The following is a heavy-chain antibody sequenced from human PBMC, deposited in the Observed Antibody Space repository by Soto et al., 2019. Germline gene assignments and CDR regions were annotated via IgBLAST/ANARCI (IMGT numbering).Heavy chain of an antibody. Sequence: XRGLRRPVAASGFTCSSYSMSWVRQAPGKGLEWVSAISGSGGSTYYADSVKGRFTISRDNSKNTLYLQTNSLRAEDTAVYYCARQNGSGWEGFFDYWGQGTLVTVSP. J-gene: IGHJ4*02. CDR1: GFTCSSYS. CDR3: ARQNGSGWEGFFDY. CDR2: ISGSGGST. V-gene: IGHV3-23*01. D-gene: IGHD6-19*01.